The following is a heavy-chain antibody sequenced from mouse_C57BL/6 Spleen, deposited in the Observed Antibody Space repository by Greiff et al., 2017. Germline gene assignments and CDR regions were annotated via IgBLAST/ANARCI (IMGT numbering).Heavy chain of an antibody. CDR2: IYPYNDGT. CDR3: ARGVAATGGYWYFDV. CDR1: GYTFASYV. J-gene: IGHJ1*03. D-gene: IGHD1-1*01. Sequence: VQLQQSGPELVKPGASVKMSCKASGYTFASYVMHWVKQKPGQGLEWIGYIYPYNDGTKYNEKFKGKATLTSDKSSSTAYMELSSLTSEDSAVYYCARGVAATGGYWYFDVWGTGTTVTVSS. V-gene: IGHV1-14*01.